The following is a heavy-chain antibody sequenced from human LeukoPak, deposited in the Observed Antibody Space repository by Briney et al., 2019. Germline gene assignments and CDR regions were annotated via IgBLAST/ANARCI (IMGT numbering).Heavy chain of an antibody. D-gene: IGHD3-22*01. Sequence: SQTLPLTCTVSGGSISSGDYYWSWIRQPPGKGLEWIGYIYYSGSTYYNPSLKSRVTISVDTSKNQFSLKLSSVTAADTAVYYCARTVVVITLSGSYTFDYWGRGTLVTVSS. CDR3: ARTVVVITLSGSYTFDY. V-gene: IGHV4-30-4*01. J-gene: IGHJ4*02. CDR1: GGSISSGDYY. CDR2: IYYSGST.